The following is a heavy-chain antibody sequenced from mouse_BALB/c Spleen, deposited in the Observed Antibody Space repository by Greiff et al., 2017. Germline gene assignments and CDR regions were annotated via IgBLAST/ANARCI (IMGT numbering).Heavy chain of an antibody. Sequence: EVHLVESGGGLVQPGGSLKLSCAASGFTFSSYGMSWVRQTPDKRLELVATINSNGGSTYYPDSVKGRFTISRDNAKNTLYLQMSSLKSEDTAMYYCALITPLDYWGQGTTLTVSS. CDR1: GFTFSSYG. D-gene: IGHD1-3*01. CDR2: INSNGGST. J-gene: IGHJ2*01. V-gene: IGHV5-6-3*01. CDR3: ALITPLDY.